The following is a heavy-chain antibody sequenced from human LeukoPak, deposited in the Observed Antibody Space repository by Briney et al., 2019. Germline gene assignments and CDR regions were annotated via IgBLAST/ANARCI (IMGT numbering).Heavy chain of an antibody. J-gene: IGHJ4*02. V-gene: IGHV3-53*01. CDR1: GFTVSSNY. CDR3: ASLMTYYYDSSGYPPGYFDY. CDR2: IYSGGST. Sequence: GGSLRLSCAASGFTVSSNYMSWVRQAPGKGLEWVSVIYSGGSTYYADSVKGRFTISRDNSKNTLYLQMNSLRAEDTAVYYCASLMTYYYDSSGYPPGYFDYWGQGTLVTVSS. D-gene: IGHD3-22*01.